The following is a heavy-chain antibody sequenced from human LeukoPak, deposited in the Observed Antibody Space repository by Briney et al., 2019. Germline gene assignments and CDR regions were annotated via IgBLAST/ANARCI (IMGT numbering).Heavy chain of an antibody. CDR3: ARSRGGVFDY. CDR1: GGSISSYY. V-gene: IGHV4-59*08. Sequence: RTSETLSLTCTVSGGSISSYYWSWIRQPPGKGLEWIGYIYYSGSTNYNPSLKSRVTISVDTSKNQFSLKLSSVTAADTAVYYCARSRGGVFDYWGQGTLVTVSS. CDR2: IYYSGST. D-gene: IGHD3-16*01. J-gene: IGHJ4*02.